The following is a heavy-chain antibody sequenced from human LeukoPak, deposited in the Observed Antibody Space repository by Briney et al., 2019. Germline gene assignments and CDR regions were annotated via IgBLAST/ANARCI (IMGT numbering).Heavy chain of an antibody. J-gene: IGHJ4*02. D-gene: IGHD3-10*01. CDR1: GFTFSIYE. V-gene: IGHV3-48*03. CDR2: ISSSGSTI. CDR3: ATEQWFVNSYYFDY. Sequence: GGSLRLSCAASGFTFSIYEMNWVRQAPGKGLEWVSHISSSGSTIFYADSVKGRFTISRDNSKNTLYLQMDSLRAEDTAVYYCATEQWFVNSYYFDYWGQGTLVTVSS.